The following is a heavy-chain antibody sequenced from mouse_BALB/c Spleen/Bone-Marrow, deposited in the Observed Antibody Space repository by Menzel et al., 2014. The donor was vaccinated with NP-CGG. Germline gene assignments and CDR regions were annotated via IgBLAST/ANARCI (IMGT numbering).Heavy chain of an antibody. CDR1: GYTFTDYA. J-gene: IGHJ4*01. V-gene: IGHV1S137*01. CDR2: ISTYYGDA. CDR3: ARRADSSGYVDAMDY. D-gene: IGHD3-2*01. Sequence: QSGAELVRPGVSVKISCKGSGYTFTDYAMHWVKQSHAKSLAWIGVISTYYGDASYNQKFKGKATMTVDKSSSTAYMELARLTSEDSAIYYCARRADSSGYVDAMDYWGQGTSVTVSS.